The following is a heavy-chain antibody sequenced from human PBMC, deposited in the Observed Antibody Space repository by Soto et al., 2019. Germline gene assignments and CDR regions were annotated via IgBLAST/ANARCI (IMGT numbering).Heavy chain of an antibody. CDR2: INHSGST. D-gene: IGHD1-26*01. V-gene: IGHV4-34*01. CDR1: GGSFSGHY. J-gene: IGHJ5*02. Sequence: SETLSLTCAVYGGSFSGHYWSWIRQPPGKGLEWIGEINHSGSTNYNPSLKSRVTISVDTSKNQFSLKLSSVTAADTAVYYCARGLSGSYYGWFDPWGQGTLVTVSS. CDR3: ARGLSGSYYGWFDP.